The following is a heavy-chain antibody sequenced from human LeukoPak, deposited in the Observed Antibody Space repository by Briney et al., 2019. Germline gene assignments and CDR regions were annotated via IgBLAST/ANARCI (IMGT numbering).Heavy chain of an antibody. CDR2: INSDGSST. CDR1: GFTFSSYW. V-gene: IGHV3-74*01. CDR3: AKASSAGDSSSWNY. D-gene: IGHD6-13*01. Sequence: GGSLRLSCAASGFTFSSYWMHWVCQAPGKGLVWVSRINSDGSSTSYADSVKGRFTISRDNAKNTLYLQMNSLRAEDTAIYYCAKASSAGDSSSWNYWGQGTLVTVSS. J-gene: IGHJ4*02.